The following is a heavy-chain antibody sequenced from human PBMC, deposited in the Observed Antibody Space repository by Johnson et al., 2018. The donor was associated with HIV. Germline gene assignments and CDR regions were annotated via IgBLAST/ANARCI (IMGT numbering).Heavy chain of an antibody. CDR3: AREGYYDSSGYYGAFDM. CDR2: ISSGADT. D-gene: IGHD3-22*01. Sequence: VQLVESGGGLVQPGGSLRLSCAASGFTVSSNYMSWVRQAPGKGLEWVSVISSGADTYYADSVKGRFTISRDNSKNTLYLQLNSLRPEDTAVYYCAREGYYDSSGYYGAFDMWGQGTMVTVSS. J-gene: IGHJ3*02. CDR1: GFTVSSNY. V-gene: IGHV3-66*02.